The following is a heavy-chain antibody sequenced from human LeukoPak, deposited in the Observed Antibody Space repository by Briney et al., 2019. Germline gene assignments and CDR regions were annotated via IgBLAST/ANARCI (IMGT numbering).Heavy chain of an antibody. J-gene: IGHJ4*02. CDR2: ISSDGGGT. CDR1: GFTFSTYA. V-gene: IGHV3-64D*06. D-gene: IGHD4-17*01. Sequence: PGGSLRLSCSASGFTFSTYAMHWVRQAPGKGLEYVSAISSDGGGTYYADSVKGRFTISRDNSKNTLYLQMSSLRAEDTAVYYCVKRISDFGMDYWGQGTLATVSS. CDR3: VKRISDFGMDY.